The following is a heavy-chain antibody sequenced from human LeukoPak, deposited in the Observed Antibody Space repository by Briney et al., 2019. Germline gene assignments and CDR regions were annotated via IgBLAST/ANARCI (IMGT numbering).Heavy chain of an antibody. CDR1: GGSFSGYY. D-gene: IGHD6-13*01. V-gene: IGHV4-34*01. CDR2: INHSGNT. Sequence: KPSETLSLTCAVYGGSFSGYYWSWIRQPPGKGLEWIGEINHSGNTNYNPSLKSRVTISVDTSKNQFSLKLSSVTAADTAVYYCAREGYSSSHYYFDYWGQGTLVTVSS. J-gene: IGHJ4*02. CDR3: AREGYSSSHYYFDY.